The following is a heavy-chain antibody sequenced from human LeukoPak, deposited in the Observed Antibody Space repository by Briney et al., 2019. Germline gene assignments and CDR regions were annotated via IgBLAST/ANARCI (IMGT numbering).Heavy chain of an antibody. V-gene: IGHV1-2*02. CDR2: INPNSGDT. D-gene: IGHD2-21*01. CDR1: GYTFTGYY. CDR3: ARSAETYCGGDCYSFDY. J-gene: IGHJ4*02. Sequence: ASVKVSCKASGYTFTGYYMHWVRQAPGQGLEWMGWINPNSGDTNYAQKFQGRVTMTRDTSISTAYMEVSRLRSDDTAVYYCARSAETYCGGDCYSFDYWGQGTLVTVSS.